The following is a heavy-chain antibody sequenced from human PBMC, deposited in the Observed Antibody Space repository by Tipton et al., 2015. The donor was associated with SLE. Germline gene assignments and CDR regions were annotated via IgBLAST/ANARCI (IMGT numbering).Heavy chain of an antibody. J-gene: IGHJ4*02. CDR1: GFTFSSYG. CDR2: IRYDGSNK. V-gene: IGHV3-30*02. CDR3: ARDSRNIAVGGTGDY. D-gene: IGHD6-19*01. Sequence: GSLRLSCVASGFTFSSYGMHWVRQAPGKGLEWVAFIRYDGSNKYYADSVKGRFTISRDNSKNTLYLQMNSLRAEDTAVYYCARDSRNIAVGGTGDYWGQGTLVTVSS.